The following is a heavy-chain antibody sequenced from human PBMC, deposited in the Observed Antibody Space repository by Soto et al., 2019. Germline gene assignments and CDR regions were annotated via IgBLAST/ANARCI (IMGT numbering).Heavy chain of an antibody. Sequence: QVQLVQSGAEVKKPGSSVKVSCKASGGTFSSYAISWVRQAPGQGLEWMGGIIPIFGTANYAQEFQGRVTLTADESTSTAYMELSSLRSEDTAMYYCARAGFSGTYYYYYGMDVWGQGTTVTVSS. CDR1: GGTFSSYA. CDR3: ARAGFSGTYYYYYGMDV. V-gene: IGHV1-69*01. CDR2: IIPIFGTA. D-gene: IGHD5-12*01. J-gene: IGHJ6*02.